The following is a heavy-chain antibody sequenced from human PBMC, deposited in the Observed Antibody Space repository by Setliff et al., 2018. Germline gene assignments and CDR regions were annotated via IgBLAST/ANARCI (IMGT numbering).Heavy chain of an antibody. CDR2: INHSGST. J-gene: IGHJ3*02. D-gene: IGHD3-22*01. V-gene: IGHV4-34*01. Sequence: PSETLSLTCAVYGGSFSGYYWSWIRQPPGKGLEWIGEINHSGSTNYNPSLKSRVTISVDTSKNQFSLKLSSVTAADTAAYYCARGPNSSGYSDAFDIWGQGTMVTVSS. CDR3: ARGPNSSGYSDAFDI. CDR1: GGSFSGYY.